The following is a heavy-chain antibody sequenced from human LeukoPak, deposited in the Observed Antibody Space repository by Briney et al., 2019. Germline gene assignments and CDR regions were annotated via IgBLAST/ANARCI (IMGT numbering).Heavy chain of an antibody. J-gene: IGHJ4*02. CDR3: AKGSRLREGGSYRF. CDR2: IIPIFGSA. D-gene: IGHD3-16*02. CDR1: GGIFSSYA. V-gene: IGHV1-69*06. Sequence: ASVKVSCKASGGIFSSYAINWVRQAPGQGLEWMGRIIPIFGSANYAQKFQGRVTITADKSTRTAYMELSSLRSEDTALYYCAKGSRLREGGSYRFWGQGTLVTVSS.